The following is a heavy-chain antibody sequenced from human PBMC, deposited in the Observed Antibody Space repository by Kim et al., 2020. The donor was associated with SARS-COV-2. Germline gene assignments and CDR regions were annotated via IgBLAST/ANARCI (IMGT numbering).Heavy chain of an antibody. J-gene: IGHJ4*02. Sequence: SQTLSLTCDISGDSVSSNSAAWNWIRQSPSRGLEWLGRTYYRSKWYTDYALSVKGRITINPDTSKNQFSLQLNSLTPEDTAVYYCARDRQRAGTGVDYWGQGTLVTVSS. CDR3: ARDRQRAGTGVDY. CDR2: TYYRSKWYT. V-gene: IGHV6-1*01. CDR1: GDSVSSNSAA. D-gene: IGHD6-19*01.